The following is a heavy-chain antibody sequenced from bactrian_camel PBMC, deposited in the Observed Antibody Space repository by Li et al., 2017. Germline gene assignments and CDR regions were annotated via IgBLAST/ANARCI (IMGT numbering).Heavy chain of an antibody. D-gene: IGHD6*01. CDR1: VREYHRYW. V-gene: IGHV3S1*01. Sequence: VQLVESGGGSVQAGGTLKLSCAVSVREYHRYWMYWVRQAPGKGLEWVSRINAAGNTTNYADSVKGRFTIWQDNTKNTLYLQMNSLKPEDTAMYYCAADVGSMSGNCQPNYWGQGTQVTVS. CDR2: INAAGNTT. CDR3: AADVGSMSGNCQPNY. J-gene: IGHJ4*01.